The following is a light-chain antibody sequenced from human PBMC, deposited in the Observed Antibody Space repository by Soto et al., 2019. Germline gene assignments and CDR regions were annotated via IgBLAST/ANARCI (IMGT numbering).Light chain of an antibody. CDR3: QQYYSYPRT. V-gene: IGKV1-8*01. CDR2: AAS. J-gene: IGKJ1*01. CDR1: QGISSY. Sequence: AIRMTQSPSSFSASTGDRVTITCRASQGISSYLAWYQQKPWKAPKLLIYAASTLQSGVPSRFSGSGSGTAFTLTISCLQSEDFATYYCQQYYSYPRTFGQGTKVEIK.